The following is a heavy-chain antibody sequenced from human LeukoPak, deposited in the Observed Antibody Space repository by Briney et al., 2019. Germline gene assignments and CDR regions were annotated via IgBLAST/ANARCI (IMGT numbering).Heavy chain of an antibody. CDR2: ISGSGDST. Sequence: GGSLRLSCAASGFTFSTYAVNWVRQAPGKGLEWVSTISGSGDSTYYADSVKGRFTISRDNSKNTLYLQMNSLRAEDTAVYYCAKDLRPGIAAAGTEPFDYWGQGTLVTVSS. CDR1: GFTFSTYA. V-gene: IGHV3-23*01. J-gene: IGHJ4*02. CDR3: AKDLRPGIAAAGTEPFDY. D-gene: IGHD6-13*01.